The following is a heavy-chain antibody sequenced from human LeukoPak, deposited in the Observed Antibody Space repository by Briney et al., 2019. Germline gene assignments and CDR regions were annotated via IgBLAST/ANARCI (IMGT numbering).Heavy chain of an antibody. J-gene: IGHJ4*02. Sequence: GGSLRLSCVASGFTFGKYWMSWVRQAPGKGLEWVANIKLDGSEKNYVDSVKGRFTISRDNTKSSLYLQTNSLRAEDTAVFYCARDQYDTWSRRGNFDSWGQGTLVIVSS. V-gene: IGHV3-7*03. CDR3: ARDQYDTWSRRGNFDS. CDR1: GFTFGKYW. CDR2: IKLDGSEK. D-gene: IGHD3-3*01.